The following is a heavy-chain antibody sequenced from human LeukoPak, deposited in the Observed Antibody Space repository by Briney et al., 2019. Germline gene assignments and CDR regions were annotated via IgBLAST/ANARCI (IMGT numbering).Heavy chain of an antibody. Sequence: GGSLRLSCAASGFTVSTTYMSWVRQAPGKGLEWVSGIGSGGTYYADSVKGRFTISRDNSKNTLYLQMNSLRAEDTAVYYCASDYPRYYFYMDVWGKGTTVTVSS. CDR2: IGSGGT. V-gene: IGHV3-53*01. CDR1: GFTVSTTY. J-gene: IGHJ6*03. CDR3: ASDYPRYYFYMDV.